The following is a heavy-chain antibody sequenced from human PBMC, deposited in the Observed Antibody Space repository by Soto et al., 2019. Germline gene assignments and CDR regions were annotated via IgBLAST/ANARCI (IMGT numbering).Heavy chain of an antibody. D-gene: IGHD3-16*01. J-gene: IGHJ4*02. CDR1: GFTFNTYN. V-gene: IGHV3-48*02. Sequence: EVQLVESGGGLVQPGGSLRLSCTASGFTFNTYNMNWVRQAPGKGLEWVSYISSSSYTISYADSIKGRFTISRDNAKKSLYLQINSLRDEDTAVYYCAREMSLSGGAYFDYWGQGTLISVSS. CDR3: AREMSLSGGAYFDY. CDR2: ISSSSYTI.